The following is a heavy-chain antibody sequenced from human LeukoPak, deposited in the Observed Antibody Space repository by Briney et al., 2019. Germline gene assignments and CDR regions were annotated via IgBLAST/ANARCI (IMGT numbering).Heavy chain of an antibody. CDR1: GYTFTSYA. V-gene: IGHV1-18*03. J-gene: IGHJ4*02. D-gene: IGHD2-21*02. CDR3: ARGIWSTTLTAYYLDY. Sequence: ASVKASCKASGYTFTSYAMNWVRQAPGQGLEWMGWISAYNGNTNYAQKLQGRVTMTTDTSTSTAYMELRSLRSDDMAVYYCARGIWSTTLTAYYLDYWGQGTLVTVSS. CDR2: ISAYNGNT.